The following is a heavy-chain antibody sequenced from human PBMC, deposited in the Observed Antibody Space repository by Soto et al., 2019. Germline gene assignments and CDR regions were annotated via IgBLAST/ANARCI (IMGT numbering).Heavy chain of an antibody. CDR1: GYTFTSYG. J-gene: IGHJ5*02. V-gene: IGHV1-18*01. CDR2: ISGYNGNT. CDR3: ARGDYGGGFDP. Sequence: QVQLVQSGGEVKKPGASVPVSCKASGYTFTSYGITWVRQAPGQGLEWLGWISGYNGNTNYAQKFQGRVTMTTDTSTSTAYMELRSLRSDDTAVYYCARGDYGGGFDPWGQGTRVTVSS. D-gene: IGHD4-17*01.